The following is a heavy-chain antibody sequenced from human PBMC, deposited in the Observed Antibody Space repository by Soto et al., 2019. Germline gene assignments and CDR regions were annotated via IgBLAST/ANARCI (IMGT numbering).Heavy chain of an antibody. J-gene: IGHJ3*02. CDR2: IYYSGST. V-gene: IGHV4-39*01. CDR3: ARGDCSGGSCYGVAYAFDI. CDR1: GGSISSSSYY. Sequence: SETLSLTCTVSGGSISSSSYYWGWIRQPPGKGLEWIGSIYYSGSTYYNPSLKSRVTISVDTSKNPFSLKLSSVTAADTAVYYCARGDCSGGSCYGVAYAFDIWGQGTMVTVSS. D-gene: IGHD2-15*01.